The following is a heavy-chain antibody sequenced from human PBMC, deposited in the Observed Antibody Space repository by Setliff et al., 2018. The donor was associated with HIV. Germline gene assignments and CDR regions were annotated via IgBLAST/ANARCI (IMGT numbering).Heavy chain of an antibody. Sequence: SETLSLTCSVSDDSINSDNYYWSWIRQPAGKGLEWIGRVYITGRTHYNPSLKSRVSISVDTSKNQFSLKMSSVTAADTAVYYCARSIGTVRGITEFDYWGQGNLVTVSS. D-gene: IGHD3-10*01. CDR1: DDSINSDNYY. J-gene: IGHJ4*02. CDR3: ARSIGTVRGITEFDY. V-gene: IGHV4-61*02. CDR2: VYITGRT.